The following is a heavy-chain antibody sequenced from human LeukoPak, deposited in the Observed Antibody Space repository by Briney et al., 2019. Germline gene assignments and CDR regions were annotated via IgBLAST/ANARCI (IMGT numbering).Heavy chain of an antibody. CDR3: APQTMILVL. J-gene: IGHJ4*02. V-gene: IGHV3-7*01. Sequence: PGGSLRLSCAASGFTFSSYWMNWVRQAPGKGLEWVANIKEDGSKTDYVDSVKGRFTISRDNAKNSVFLQMNSLRAEDTAVYYCAPQTMILVLGGQGTLVTVSS. D-gene: IGHD3-22*01. CDR2: IKEDGSKT. CDR1: GFTFSSYW.